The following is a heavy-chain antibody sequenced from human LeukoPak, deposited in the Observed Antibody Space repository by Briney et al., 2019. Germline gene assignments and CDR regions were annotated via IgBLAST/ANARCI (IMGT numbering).Heavy chain of an antibody. V-gene: IGHV3-23*01. CDR3: ANLYRYSYGSPPLDY. CDR2: LSGSGGGT. Sequence: GGSLRLSCAVSGITLSNYGMSWVRQAPGKGLEWVAGLSGSGGGTNYADSVQGRFTISRDNPKNTLYLQMNSLRAEDTAVYYCANLYRYSYGSPPLDYWGQGTLVTVSP. D-gene: IGHD5-18*01. J-gene: IGHJ4*02. CDR1: GITLSNYG.